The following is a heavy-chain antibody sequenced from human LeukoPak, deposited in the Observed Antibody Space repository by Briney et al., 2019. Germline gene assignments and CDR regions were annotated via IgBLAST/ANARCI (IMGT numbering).Heavy chain of an antibody. V-gene: IGHV1-2*02. CDR2: INPNSGGT. CDR1: GYTFTGYY. J-gene: IGHJ5*02. Sequence: GASVKVSCKASGYTFTGYYMHWVRQAPGQGLEWMGWINPNSGGTNYAQKFQGRVTMTRGTSISTAYMELSRLRSDDTAVDYCARDRSITIFGVDQNWFDPWGQGTLVTVSS. CDR3: ARDRSITIFGVDQNWFDP. D-gene: IGHD3-3*01.